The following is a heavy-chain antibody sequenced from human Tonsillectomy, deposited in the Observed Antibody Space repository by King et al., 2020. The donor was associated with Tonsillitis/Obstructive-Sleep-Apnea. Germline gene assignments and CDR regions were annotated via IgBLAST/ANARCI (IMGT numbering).Heavy chain of an antibody. CDR1: GFTFSSHG. J-gene: IGHJ4*02. Sequence: VQLVESGGGVVQPGRSLRLSCAASGFTFSSHGMHWVRQAPGKGLEWVAVISYDGSNKYYADSVKGRFTISRDNSKNTLYLQMNSLRAEDTAVYYCAKDSRGVRSTLPPNFDYWGQGTLVTVSS. CDR3: AKDSRGVRSTLPPNFDY. CDR2: ISYDGSNK. D-gene: IGHD3-3*01. V-gene: IGHV3-30*18.